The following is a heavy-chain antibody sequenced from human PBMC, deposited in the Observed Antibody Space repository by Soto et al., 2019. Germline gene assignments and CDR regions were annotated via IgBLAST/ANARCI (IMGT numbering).Heavy chain of an antibody. D-gene: IGHD4-4*01. CDR1: GFTFTDYA. V-gene: IGHV3-23*01. J-gene: IGHJ6*03. Sequence: GGSLRLSCAASGFTFTDYAMSWVRQAPGKGLEWVSAISGSGGSTFYTDSVKGRFTISRDNSKNTLFLQMNSLRAEDTAVYYCAKGHSNFFYYYHMDVWGKGTTVTVSS. CDR3: AKGHSNFFYYYHMDV. CDR2: ISGSGGST.